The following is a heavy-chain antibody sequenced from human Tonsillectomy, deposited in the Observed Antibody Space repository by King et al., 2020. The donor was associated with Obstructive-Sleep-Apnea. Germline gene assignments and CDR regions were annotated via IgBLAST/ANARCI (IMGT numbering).Heavy chain of an antibody. D-gene: IGHD6-13*01. Sequence: VQLQQWGAGLLKPSETLSLTCAVYGGSFSGYYWSWIRQPPGKGLEWIGEINHSGSTNYNPSLKSRVTISVDTSKNQFSLKLSSVTAADTAVYYWARVGYSSSWYRRGGAFDIWGQGTMVTVSS. J-gene: IGHJ3*02. CDR2: INHSGST. V-gene: IGHV4-34*01. CDR3: ARVGYSSSWYRRGGAFDI. CDR1: GGSFSGYY.